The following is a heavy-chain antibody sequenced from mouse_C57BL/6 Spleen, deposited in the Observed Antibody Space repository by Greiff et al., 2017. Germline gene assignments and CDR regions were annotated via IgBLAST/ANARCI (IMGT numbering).Heavy chain of an antibody. J-gene: IGHJ4*01. D-gene: IGHD4-1*02. CDR3: ARREEEPTGLYAMDY. CDR2: FYPGGGSI. Sequence: QVQLQQSGAELVKPGASVKLSCTASGYTFTEYTIHWVKQRSGQGLEWIGWFYPGGGSIKYNENFKEKVTLTADKSSSPVYMELSRLTSEDSAVXFCARREEEPTGLYAMDYWGQGTSVTVSS. CDR1: GYTFTEYT. V-gene: IGHV1-62-2*01.